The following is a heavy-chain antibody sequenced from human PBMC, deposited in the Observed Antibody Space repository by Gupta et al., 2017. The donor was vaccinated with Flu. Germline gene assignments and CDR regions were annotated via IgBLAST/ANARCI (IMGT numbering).Heavy chain of an antibody. D-gene: IGHD3-9*01. Sequence: GYGGTTEYAASVKGRFIISRDDSKGIAYLQMNSLKSEDTAVYYCSRRDPDWFKGGLDPWGQGTLVTVSS. CDR3: SRRDPDWFKGGLDP. CDR2: GYGGTT. V-gene: IGHV3-49*02. J-gene: IGHJ5*02.